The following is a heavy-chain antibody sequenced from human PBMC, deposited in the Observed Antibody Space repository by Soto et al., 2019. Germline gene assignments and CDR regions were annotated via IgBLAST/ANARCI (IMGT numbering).Heavy chain of an antibody. J-gene: IGHJ6*02. D-gene: IGHD2-21*01. CDR1: GFTFSNAW. CDR2: IKSKTDGGTT. CDR3: TALPIDLLYGMDV. Sequence: GGSLRLSCAASGFTFSNAWMNWVRQAPGKGLEWVGRIKSKTDGGTTDYAAPVKGRFTISRDDSKNTLYLQMNSLKTEDTAVYYCTALPIDLLYGMDVWGQGTTVTVSS. V-gene: IGHV3-15*07.